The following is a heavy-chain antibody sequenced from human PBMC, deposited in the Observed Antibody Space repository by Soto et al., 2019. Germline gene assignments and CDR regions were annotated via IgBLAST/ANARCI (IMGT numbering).Heavy chain of an antibody. CDR2: IHSSGSI. CDR1: GGSISSDDYY. CDR3: ARDLDGLHDDTSGPFPRPG. Sequence: PSETLSLTCTVSGGSISSDDYYWSWIRQAPGRGLEWIGYIHSSGSIYYNPSLKSRATMSMDTAGNQFSLKVSSVTVADTAVYYCARDLDGLHDDTSGPFPRPGWGQGTLVTV. V-gene: IGHV4-30-4*01. D-gene: IGHD3-22*01. J-gene: IGHJ1*01.